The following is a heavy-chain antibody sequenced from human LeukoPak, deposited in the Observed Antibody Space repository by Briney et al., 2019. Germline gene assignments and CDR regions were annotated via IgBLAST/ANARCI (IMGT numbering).Heavy chain of an antibody. CDR2: IDPANDEI. Sequence: ASVKISCKASGYTFTDYHIHWVQQAPGKGLEWMGRIDPANDEIIYAENFQGRVTITTDESTSTAYMELSSLRSEDTAVYYCARGVGSTSWNYYYYMDVWGKGTTVTVSS. CDR1: GYTFTDYH. CDR3: ARGVGSTSWNYYYYMDV. D-gene: IGHD2-2*01. V-gene: IGHV1-69-2*01. J-gene: IGHJ6*03.